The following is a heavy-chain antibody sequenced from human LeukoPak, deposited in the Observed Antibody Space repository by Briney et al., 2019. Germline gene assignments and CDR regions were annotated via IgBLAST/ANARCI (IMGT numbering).Heavy chain of an antibody. J-gene: IGHJ3*02. D-gene: IGHD6-19*01. CDR2: ISYGGSNK. Sequence: GGSLRLSCAASGFTFSSYAMHWVRQAPGKGLEWVAVISYGGSNKYYADSVKGRFTISRDNSKNTLYLQMNSLRAEDTAGYYCARTQQYSSGWYPGAFDIWGQGTMVTVSS. CDR3: ARTQQYSSGWYPGAFDI. V-gene: IGHV3-30-3*01. CDR1: GFTFSSYA.